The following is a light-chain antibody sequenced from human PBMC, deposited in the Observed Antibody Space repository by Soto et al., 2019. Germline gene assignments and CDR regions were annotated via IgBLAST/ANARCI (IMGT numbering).Light chain of an antibody. CDR2: WAS. Sequence: DIVMTQSPDSLAVSLGERATINCKSSQSVLYNSNNKNYLAWYQQKPGQPPKLLIYWASTRESGVPDRFSGSGSETDFTLTISSLQAEDVAVYYCHQYYSNPLTFGQGTKVDIK. J-gene: IGKJ1*01. CDR3: HQYYSNPLT. V-gene: IGKV4-1*01. CDR1: QSVLYNSNNKNY.